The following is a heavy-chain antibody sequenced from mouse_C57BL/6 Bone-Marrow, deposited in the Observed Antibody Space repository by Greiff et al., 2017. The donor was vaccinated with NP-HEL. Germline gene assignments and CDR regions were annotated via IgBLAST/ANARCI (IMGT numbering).Heavy chain of an antibody. CDR3: ARSELGSAWFAY. J-gene: IGHJ3*01. Sequence: VKLQESGAELARPGASVKLSCKASGYTFTSYGISWVKQRTGQGLEWIGEIYPRSGNTYYNEKFKGKATLTAAKSSSTAYMELRSLTSEDSAVYFCARSELGSAWFAYWGQGTLVTVSA. D-gene: IGHD4-1*01. CDR1: GYTFTSYG. CDR2: IYPRSGNT. V-gene: IGHV1-81*01.